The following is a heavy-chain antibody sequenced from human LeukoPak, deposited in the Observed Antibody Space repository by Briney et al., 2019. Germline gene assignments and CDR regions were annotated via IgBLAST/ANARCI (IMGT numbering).Heavy chain of an antibody. CDR3: ARAFDTIIRGVIPW. J-gene: IGHJ4*02. Sequence: GGSLRLSCSASGFTFKSYTMAWVRQAPGKGLEWVAGISGNGVLTYYADSVKGRFTVSRDNSKNILHLQLNSLRAEDSAVYYCARAFDTIIRGVIPWWGQGTLVIVSS. CDR1: GFTFKSYT. CDR2: ISGNGVLT. V-gene: IGHV3-23*01. D-gene: IGHD3-10*01.